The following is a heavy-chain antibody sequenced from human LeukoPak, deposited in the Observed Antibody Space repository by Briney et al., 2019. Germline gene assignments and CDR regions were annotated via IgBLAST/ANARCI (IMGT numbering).Heavy chain of an antibody. CDR2: IYYSGST. J-gene: IGHJ5*02. D-gene: IGHD2-8*01. CDR3: ARGNGVWANWFDP. V-gene: IGHV4-30-4*02. Sequence: PSETLSLTCTVSGGSISSGDYYWSWIRQPPGKGLEWIGYIYYSGSTYYNPSLKSRVTISVDTSKNQFSLKLSSVTAADTAVYYCARGNGVWANWFDPWGQGTLVTVSS. CDR1: GGSISSGDYY.